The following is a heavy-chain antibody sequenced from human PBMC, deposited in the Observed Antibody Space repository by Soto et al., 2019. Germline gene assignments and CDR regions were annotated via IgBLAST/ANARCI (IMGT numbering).Heavy chain of an antibody. V-gene: IGHV1-69*02. J-gene: IGHJ1*01. D-gene: IGHD2-2*01. CDR2: IIPMLGIA. CDR1: GATFSTHT. CDR3: ARDKDQLPTD. Sequence: QVQLVQSGAEVKKPGSSVKVSCRASGATFSTHTIIWVRQAPGQGLEWLGRIIPMLGIANYAQKFQGRVTITPDKSTSTAYMELSSLKVEDTAIYYCARDKDQLPTDWGQGTLVTVSS.